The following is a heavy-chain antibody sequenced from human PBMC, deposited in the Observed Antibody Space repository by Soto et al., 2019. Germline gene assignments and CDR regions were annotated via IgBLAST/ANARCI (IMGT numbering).Heavy chain of an antibody. D-gene: IGHD6-19*01. CDR3: ARHLGSGARELLWFDP. Sequence: SETLSLTCTVSGCSISSSSYYWGWIRQPPGKGLEWIGSIYYSGSTYYNPSLKSRVTISVDTSKNQFSLKLSSVTAADTAVYYCARHLGSGARELLWFDPWGQGTLVIVSS. CDR1: GCSISSSSYY. CDR2: IYYSGST. J-gene: IGHJ5*02. V-gene: IGHV4-39*01.